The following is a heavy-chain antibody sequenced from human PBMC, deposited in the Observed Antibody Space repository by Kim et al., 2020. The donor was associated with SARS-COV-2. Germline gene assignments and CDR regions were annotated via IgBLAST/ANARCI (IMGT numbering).Heavy chain of an antibody. CDR1: GFPFTSYW. V-gene: IGHV3-7*01. CDR3: ARESRRISVRRDYYGMDV. D-gene: IGHD3-10*01. Sequence: GGSLRLSCAASGFPFTSYWMSWVRQAPGKGLEWVANIKEDEIEKYYVDSVKGRFTISRDNAKNSLYLQMNSLRAEDTAVYYCARESRRISVRRDYYGMDV. CDR2: IKEDEIEK. J-gene: IGHJ6*01.